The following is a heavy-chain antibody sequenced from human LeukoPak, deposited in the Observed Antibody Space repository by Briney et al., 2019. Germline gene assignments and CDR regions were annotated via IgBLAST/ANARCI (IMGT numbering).Heavy chain of an antibody. Sequence: GGSLRLSCAASGFTFSSYWMHWVRQAPGKGLVWVSRINSDGSSTSYADSVKGRFTISRDNAKNTLYLQMNSPRAEDTALYYCARGGNYYDSGSYYNAFDYWGQGTLVTVSS. V-gene: IGHV3-74*01. CDR3: ARGGNYYDSGSYYNAFDY. CDR1: GFTFSSYW. CDR2: INSDGSST. J-gene: IGHJ4*02. D-gene: IGHD3-10*01.